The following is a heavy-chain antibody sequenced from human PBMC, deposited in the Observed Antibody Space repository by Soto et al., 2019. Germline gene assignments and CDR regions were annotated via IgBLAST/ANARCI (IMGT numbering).Heavy chain of an antibody. CDR3: ERSIYGTGGYYSDY. D-gene: IGHD3-10*01. CDR2: IYPDDADT. J-gene: IGHJ4*02. Sequence: GESLKISCKASGYTFTNYWIAWVRQMSGKGLEWVGVIYPDDADTTYGPTFQGQVTISADKSLNNAYLQWSSLEVSDTAMYFCERSIYGTGGYYSDYWGKGTPVPV. V-gene: IGHV5-51*01. CDR1: GYTFTNYW.